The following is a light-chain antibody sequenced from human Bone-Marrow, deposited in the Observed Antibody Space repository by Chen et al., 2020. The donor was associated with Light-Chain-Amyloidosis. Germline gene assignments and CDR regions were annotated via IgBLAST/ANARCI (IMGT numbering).Light chain of an antibody. J-gene: IGLJ2*01. V-gene: IGLV3-25*03. CDR2: RDT. CDR3: QSADSSGTYEVI. CDR1: DLPTKY. Sequence: SYELTQPPSVSVSPGQTARITCSGDDLPTKYAYWYQQKPDQAPVLVIHRDTERPSVISERFSGSSSCTTATLTISGVQAEDEAHYHCQSADSSGTYEVIFGGGTKLTVL.